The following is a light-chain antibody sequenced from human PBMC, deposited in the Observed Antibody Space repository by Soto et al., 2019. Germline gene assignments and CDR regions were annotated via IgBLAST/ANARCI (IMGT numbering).Light chain of an antibody. J-gene: IGLJ1*01. CDR3: SSYISTYTPYI. CDR1: SNDIGGYNY. Sequence: QSVLTQPASVSGSPGQSITISYTGTSNDIGGYNYVSWYQHLPGKAPKLIIYEVSNRPSGVSNRFSGSKSGNTASLTISGLQAEDEADYYCSSYISTYTPYILGTGTKVTVL. CDR2: EVS. V-gene: IGLV2-14*01.